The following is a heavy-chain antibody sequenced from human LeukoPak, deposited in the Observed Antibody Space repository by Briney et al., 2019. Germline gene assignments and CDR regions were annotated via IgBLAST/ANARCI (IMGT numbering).Heavy chain of an antibody. V-gene: IGHV4-39*07. CDR2: IYYSGST. J-gene: IGHJ4*02. D-gene: IGHD3-10*01. CDR1: GGSISNNIYY. Sequence: PSETLSLTCSVSGGSISNNIYYWGWIRQPPGKGLEWIGNIYYSGSTYYNPSLKSRVIISVDTSKNQFSLKMSSVTAADTAVYYCARHMVLDYFDYWGQGTLVTVSS. CDR3: ARHMVLDYFDY.